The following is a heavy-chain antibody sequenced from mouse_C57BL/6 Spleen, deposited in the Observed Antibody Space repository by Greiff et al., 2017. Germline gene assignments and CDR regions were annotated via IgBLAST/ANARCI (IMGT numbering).Heavy chain of an antibody. D-gene: IGHD1-1*01. CDR3: ARPLYYYGSSDYYAMDY. CDR1: GYTFTSYW. Sequence: QVQLQQPGAELVKPGASVKLSCKASGYTFTSYWMHWVKQRPGQGLEWIGMIHPNSGSTNYNEKFKSKATLTVDKSSSTAYMQLSSLTSEDSAVYYCARPLYYYGSSDYYAMDYWGQGTSVTVSS. CDR2: IHPNSGST. V-gene: IGHV1-64*01. J-gene: IGHJ4*01.